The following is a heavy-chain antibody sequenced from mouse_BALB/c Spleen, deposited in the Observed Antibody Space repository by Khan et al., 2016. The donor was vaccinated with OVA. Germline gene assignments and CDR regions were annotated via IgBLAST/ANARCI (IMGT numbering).Heavy chain of an antibody. Sequence: QVQLQQSGAELAKPGASVKMSCKASGYTFTTYWMHWVKQRPEQGLEWIGYINPTSAYTDYNEKFKDKATLSADKSSSTAYMQLSSLTSEDSAVYYCARDRIDYWGQGTTLTVSS. D-gene: IGHD3-2*01. CDR3: ARDRIDY. V-gene: IGHV1-7*01. CDR2: INPTSAYT. J-gene: IGHJ2*01. CDR1: GYTFTTYW.